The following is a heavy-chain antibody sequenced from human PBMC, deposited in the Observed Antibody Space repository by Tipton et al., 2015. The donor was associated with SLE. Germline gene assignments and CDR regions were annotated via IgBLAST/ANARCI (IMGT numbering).Heavy chain of an antibody. Sequence: LRFSCTVSGDSISGHYRSWIRQPPGKGLEWIGYIYDSGSTSYNPSLKSRVTISEDTSKQQFSLKLRALTAADTAVYYCARGTRAPLGFDIWGQGTMVTVSS. V-gene: IGHV4-59*08. CDR1: GDSISGHY. CDR3: ARGTRAPLGFDI. J-gene: IGHJ3*02. CDR2: IYDSGST. D-gene: IGHD3-3*02.